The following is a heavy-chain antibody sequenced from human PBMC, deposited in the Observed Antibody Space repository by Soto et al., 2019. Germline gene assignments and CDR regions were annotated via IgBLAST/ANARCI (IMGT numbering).Heavy chain of an antibody. D-gene: IGHD3-3*01. CDR1: GGTFSSYA. CDR2: IIPIFGTA. CDR3: AREITIFGVVLVRYYGMDV. V-gene: IGHV1-69*13. Sequence: VASVKVSCKASGGTFSSYAISWVRQAPGQWLEWMGGIIPIFGTANYAQKFQGRVTITADESTSTAYMELSSLRSEDTAVYYCAREITIFGVVLVRYYGMDVWGQGTTVTVSS. J-gene: IGHJ6*02.